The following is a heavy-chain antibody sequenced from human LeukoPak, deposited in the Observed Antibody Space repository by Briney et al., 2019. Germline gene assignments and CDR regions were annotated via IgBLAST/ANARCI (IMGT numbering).Heavy chain of an antibody. CDR3: AKHLLVVPAAGDTFDI. J-gene: IGHJ3*02. Sequence: GGSLRLSCAASGFTFSTYAMSWVRQAPGKGLEWVSGLSGSGGSTFYADSVKGRFTISRDNSKNTLCLQMNSLRVADTAVYYCAKHLLVVPAAGDTFDIWAQGTMVTVSS. CDR2: LSGSGGST. D-gene: IGHD2-2*01. CDR1: GFTFSTYA. V-gene: IGHV3-23*01.